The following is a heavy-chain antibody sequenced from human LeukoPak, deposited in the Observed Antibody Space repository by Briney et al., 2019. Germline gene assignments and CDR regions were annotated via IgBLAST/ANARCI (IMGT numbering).Heavy chain of an antibody. CDR1: GGSFSGYY. CDR2: IYYSGST. J-gene: IGHJ4*02. V-gene: IGHV4-59*08. D-gene: IGHD3-10*01. CDR3: ARLYYYGSGSGDY. Sequence: PSETLSLTCAVYGGSFSGYYWSWIRQPPGKGLEWIGYIYYSGSTNYNPSLKSRVTISVDTSKNQFSLKLSSVTAADTAVYYCARLYYYGSGSGDYWGQGTLVTVSS.